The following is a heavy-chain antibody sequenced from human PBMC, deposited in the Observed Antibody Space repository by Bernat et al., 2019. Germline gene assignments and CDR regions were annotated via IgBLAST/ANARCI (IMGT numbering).Heavy chain of an antibody. CDR1: GGTFSSYA. V-gene: IGHV1-69*06. CDR3: AKSYSGDYQHQYYGMDV. J-gene: IGHJ6*02. CDR2: IIPIFGTA. D-gene: IGHD4-17*01. Sequence: QVQLVQSGAEVKKPGSSVKVSCKASGGTFSSYAISWVRQAPGQGLEWMGGIIPIFGTANYAQKFQGRVTITADKSTSTAYMELSSLRAEDTAVYYCAKSYSGDYQHQYYGMDVWGQGTTVTVSS.